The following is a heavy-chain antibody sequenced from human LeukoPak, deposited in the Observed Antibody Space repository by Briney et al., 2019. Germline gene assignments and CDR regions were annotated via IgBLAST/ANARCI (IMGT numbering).Heavy chain of an antibody. CDR2: IYHSGST. D-gene: IGHD3-9*01. J-gene: IGHJ4*02. Sequence: SETLSLTCTVSGYSISSGYYWGWIRQPPGKGLEWIGSIYHSGSTYYNPSLKSRVTISVDTSKNQFSLKLSSVTAADTAVYYCARGHYDILTGYYGHFDYWGQGTLVTVSS. CDR1: GYSISSGYY. V-gene: IGHV4-38-2*02. CDR3: ARGHYDILTGYYGHFDY.